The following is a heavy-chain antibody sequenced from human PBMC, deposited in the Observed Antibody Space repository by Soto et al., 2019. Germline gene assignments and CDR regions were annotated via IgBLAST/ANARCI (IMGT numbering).Heavy chain of an antibody. D-gene: IGHD2-15*01. CDR1: GFTFRNHA. CDR2: IAYDGSNA. CDR3: ARGDREDILVVVGAXTGEYGIDI. V-gene: IGHV3-30-3*01. J-gene: IGHJ6*01. Sequence: QVQLVESGGGVVQPGGSLRLSCAASGFTFRNHAMHWVRQAPGKGLECLAVIAYDGSNAFYRDSVKGRFTSSRDNSKNTLYLHMDSLRSEDTGVYYCARGDREDILVVVGAXTGEYGIDIWGQGTTVTVSS.